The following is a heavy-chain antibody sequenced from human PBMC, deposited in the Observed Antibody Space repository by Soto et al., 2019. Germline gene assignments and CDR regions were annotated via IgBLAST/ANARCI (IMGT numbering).Heavy chain of an antibody. CDR3: ARDRHIAAACSHCYYYMHV. V-gene: IGHV4-59*01. D-gene: IGHD6-13*01. Sequence: PSETLSLTCTVSGGSISSYFWGWIRQPPGKGLEWIGSILYSGNTNYNPSLKSRVTISADTSKNQFSLKVSSLTAADTAVYYCARDRHIAAACSHCYYYMHVWGKGTTVTVAS. J-gene: IGHJ6*03. CDR2: ILYSGNT. CDR1: GGSISSYF.